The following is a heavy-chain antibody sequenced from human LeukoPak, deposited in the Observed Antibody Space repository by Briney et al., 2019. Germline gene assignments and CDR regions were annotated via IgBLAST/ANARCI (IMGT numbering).Heavy chain of an antibody. Sequence: ASVKVSCKASGYTFTSYGISWVRQAPGQGLEWMGWISTYNGNTNYAQKLQGRVTMTTDTSTSTAYMELRSLRSDDTAVYYCARDNSVRDEAWWFNPWGQGTLVTVSS. CDR3: ARDNSVRDEAWWFNP. CDR2: ISTYNGNT. V-gene: IGHV1-18*01. J-gene: IGHJ5*02. D-gene: IGHD5-24*01. CDR1: GYTFTSYG.